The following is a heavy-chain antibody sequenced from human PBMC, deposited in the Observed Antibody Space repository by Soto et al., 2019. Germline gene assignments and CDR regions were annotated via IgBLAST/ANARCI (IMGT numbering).Heavy chain of an antibody. CDR3: ARGSGRYFDWLLLILDY. CDR1: GYTFTSYY. Sequence: ASVKVSCKASGYTFTSYYMHWVRQAPGQGLEWMGIINPSGGSTSYAQKFQGRVTMTRDTSTSTVYMELSSLRSEDTAVYYCARGSGRYFDWLLLILDYWGQGTMVTVYS. D-gene: IGHD3-9*01. CDR2: INPSGGST. V-gene: IGHV1-46*01. J-gene: IGHJ4*02.